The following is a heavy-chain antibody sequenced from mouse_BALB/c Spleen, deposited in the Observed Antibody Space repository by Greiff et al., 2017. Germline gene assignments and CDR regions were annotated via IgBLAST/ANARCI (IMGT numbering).Heavy chain of an antibody. Sequence: VKLMESGAELVKPGASVKLSCKTSGYTFTSYWIQWVKQRPGQGLGWIGEIFPGTGTTYYNEKFKGKATLTIDTSSSTAYMQLSSLTSEDSAVYFCARRGRDYWGQGTTLTVSS. D-gene: IGHD3-3*01. V-gene: IGHV1S132*01. J-gene: IGHJ2*01. CDR1: GYTFTSYW. CDR2: IFPGTGTT. CDR3: ARRGRDY.